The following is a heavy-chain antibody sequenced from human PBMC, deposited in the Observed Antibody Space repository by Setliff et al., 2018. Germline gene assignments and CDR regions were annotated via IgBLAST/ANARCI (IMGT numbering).Heavy chain of an antibody. J-gene: IGHJ3*02. D-gene: IGHD3-3*01. Sequence: GGSLRLSCVVSGFTFSRYWMSWVRQAPGKGLEWVANIKEDGSEKYYVDSVKGRFTMSRDNAKNSLFLQMNSLRAEDTAMYYCARDATYYDFWSDYSPDAFDIWGQGTMVTVSS. CDR3: ARDATYYDFWSDYSPDAFDI. CDR1: GFTFSRYW. V-gene: IGHV3-7*01. CDR2: IKEDGSEK.